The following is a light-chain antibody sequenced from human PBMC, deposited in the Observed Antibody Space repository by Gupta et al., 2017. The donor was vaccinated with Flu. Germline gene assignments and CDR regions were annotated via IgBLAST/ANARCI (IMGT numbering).Light chain of an antibody. CDR1: GGSNY. CDR3: RVYGSSSDHLV. Sequence: GGSNYVSWYQHHPGKAPMLVIYAVSDRPSGIPARCSGSNSGNTASLTVTRLQAKDEADYFCRVYGSSSDHLVFGGGTKLTVL. V-gene: IGLV2-8*01. CDR2: AVS. J-gene: IGLJ3*02.